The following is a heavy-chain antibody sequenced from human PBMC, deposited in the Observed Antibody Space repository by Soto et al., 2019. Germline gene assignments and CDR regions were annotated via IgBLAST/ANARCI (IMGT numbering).Heavy chain of an antibody. Sequence: GXSVKVCFKASSYTFIGYYMHWVRQAPGQGLEWMGWINPNSGDTNYAQKFQGRVTMTRDTSISTAYTELSRLRFDDTAVYYCARARTNYYNTSDYDFWGQGTLVTVSS. CDR1: SYTFIGYY. V-gene: IGHV1-2*02. J-gene: IGHJ4*02. CDR3: ARARTNYYNTSDYDF. CDR2: INPNSGDT. D-gene: IGHD3-22*01.